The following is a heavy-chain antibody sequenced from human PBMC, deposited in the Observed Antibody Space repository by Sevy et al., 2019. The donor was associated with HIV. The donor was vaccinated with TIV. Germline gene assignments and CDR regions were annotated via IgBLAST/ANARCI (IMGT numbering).Heavy chain of an antibody. CDR1: GFTFSSYA. V-gene: IGHV3-23*01. J-gene: IGHJ6*02. CDR3: ANRIPPHANYGMDV. Sequence: GGSLRRSCAASGFTFSSYAMSWVRQAPGKGLEWVSGISGSGGSTYYADSVKGRFTISRDNSKNTLYLQMNSLRAEDTAVYYCANRIPPHANYGMDVWGQGTTVTVSS. CDR2: ISGSGGST.